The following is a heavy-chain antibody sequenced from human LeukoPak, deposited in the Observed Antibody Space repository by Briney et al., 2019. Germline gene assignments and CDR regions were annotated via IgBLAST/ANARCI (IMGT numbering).Heavy chain of an antibody. CDR1: GGSINSRSFS. D-gene: IGHD5-24*01. CDR3: ARNTAEVGYIYYFDF. J-gene: IGHJ4*02. V-gene: IGHV4-39*07. Sequence: SETLSLTCTVSGGSINSRSFSWGWIRQPPGKGLEWIGTISSGGSTHYKPSLKSRVTMSVDTSKNQFSLKMSSVTAADTAVYYCARNTAEVGYIYYFDFWGQGSLVTVPS. CDR2: ISSGGST.